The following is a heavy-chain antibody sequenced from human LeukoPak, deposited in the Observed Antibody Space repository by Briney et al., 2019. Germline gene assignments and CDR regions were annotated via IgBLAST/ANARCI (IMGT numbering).Heavy chain of an antibody. J-gene: IGHJ4*02. CDR3: AREGNVEIVATIDFDY. CDR2: INPSGGST. Sequence: ASVKVSCKASGYTFTSYFMYWVRQAPGQGLEWMGIINPSGGSTYYAQKFQGRVTMTRDTSTSTVYMELSSLRSEDTAVYDRAREGNVEIVATIDFDYWGQGTLVAVSS. D-gene: IGHD5-12*01. CDR1: GYTFTSYF. V-gene: IGHV1-46*01.